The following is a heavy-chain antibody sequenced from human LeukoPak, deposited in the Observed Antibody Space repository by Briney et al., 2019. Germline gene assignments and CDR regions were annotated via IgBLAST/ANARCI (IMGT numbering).Heavy chain of an antibody. D-gene: IGHD2-2*02. Sequence: GGSLRLSCAASGFTVSSNHMSWVRQAPGKGLEWVSAISGSGGSTYYADSVKGRFTISRDSSKNTLYLQMNSLRAEDTAVYYCAGYNCSSTRCYTGGFDYWGQGTLVTVSS. CDR1: GFTVSSNH. V-gene: IGHV3-23*01. CDR2: ISGSGGST. J-gene: IGHJ4*02. CDR3: AGYNCSSTRCYTGGFDY.